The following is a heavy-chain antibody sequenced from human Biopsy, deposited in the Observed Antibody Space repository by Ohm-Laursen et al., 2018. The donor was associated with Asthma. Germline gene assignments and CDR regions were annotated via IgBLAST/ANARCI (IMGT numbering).Heavy chain of an antibody. V-gene: IGHV4-30-4*08. Sequence: TLSLTCTVSGGSISSGGYYWSWIRQHPGKSLEWFGFIHYSGSTSYNPSLKGGVTISVDTSKNQFSLKLSSVTAADTAVYYCARASVAASSNWFDPWGQGTLVTVSS. CDR3: ARASVAASSNWFDP. CDR1: GGSISSGGYY. CDR2: IHYSGST. D-gene: IGHD6-19*01. J-gene: IGHJ5*02.